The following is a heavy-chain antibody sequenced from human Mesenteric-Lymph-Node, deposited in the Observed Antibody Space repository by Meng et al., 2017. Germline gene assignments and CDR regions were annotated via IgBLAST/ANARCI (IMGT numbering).Heavy chain of an antibody. D-gene: IGHD2-2*01. Sequence: GGSLRLSCAASGFPFTTYTMNWVRQAPGKGLEYVSAISSDGDSTFYGNSVKGRFIVSRDNSKNTLYLQMGSLRTEDTAVYFCARSGCTGISCSDYWGQGTLVTVSS. V-gene: IGHV3-64*01. CDR2: ISSDGDST. CDR1: GFPFTTYT. J-gene: IGHJ4*02. CDR3: ARSGCTGISCSDY.